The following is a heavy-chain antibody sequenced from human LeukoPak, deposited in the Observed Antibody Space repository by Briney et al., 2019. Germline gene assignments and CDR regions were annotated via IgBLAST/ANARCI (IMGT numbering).Heavy chain of an antibody. D-gene: IGHD1-26*01. CDR2: IKQDGSEK. CDR3: ARDLLGWELHYFDY. CDR1: GFTFSSYW. J-gene: IGHJ4*02. Sequence: GGSLRLSCAASGFTFSSYWMSWVRQAPGKGLEWVANIKQDGSEKYYVDSVKGRFSISRDNAKNSLYLQMNSLRAEDTAVYYCARDLLGWELHYFDYWGQGTLVTVSS. V-gene: IGHV3-7*01.